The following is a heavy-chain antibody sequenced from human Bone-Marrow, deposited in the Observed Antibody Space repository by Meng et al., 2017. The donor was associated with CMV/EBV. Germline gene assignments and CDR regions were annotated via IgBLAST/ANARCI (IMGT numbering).Heavy chain of an antibody. J-gene: IGHJ4*02. D-gene: IGHD3-22*01. V-gene: IGHV4-39*07. CDR1: GGSISSSRYY. CDR3: ARDTYYYDSSGREPFDY. CDR2: IYYSGCT. Sequence: SETLSLTCTVSGGSISSSRYYWGWIRQPPGKGLEWIGSIYYSGCTYYYASLKCRVTISVDTSKNQFSLKLSPVTAADTAVYYCARDTYYYDSSGREPFDYWGQGTLVTVSS.